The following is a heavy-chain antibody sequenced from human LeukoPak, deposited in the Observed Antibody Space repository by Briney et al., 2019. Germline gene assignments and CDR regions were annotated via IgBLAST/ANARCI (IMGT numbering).Heavy chain of an antibody. Sequence: GGSLRLSCAASGFTFSSYGMHWVRQAPGKGLEWVSVIYSGGSTYYADSVKGRFTISRDNSKNTLYLQMNSLRAEDTAVYYCARGNTGYSSSWYWGYFDYWGQGTLVTVSS. CDR1: GFTFSSYG. D-gene: IGHD6-13*01. CDR2: IYSGGST. J-gene: IGHJ4*02. CDR3: ARGNTGYSSSWYWGYFDY. V-gene: IGHV3-53*01.